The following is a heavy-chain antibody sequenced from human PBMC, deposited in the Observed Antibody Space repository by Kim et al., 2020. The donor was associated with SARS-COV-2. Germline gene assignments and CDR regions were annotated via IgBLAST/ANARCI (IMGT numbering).Heavy chain of an antibody. CDR2: ISYSGST. CDR1: GGSISSSSYY. CDR3: ARQFRGNSPLFDY. J-gene: IGHJ4*02. V-gene: IGHV4-39*01. Sequence: SETLSLTCTVSGGSISSSSYYWGWIRQPPGKGLEWIGSISYSGSTYYNPSLKSRVNISVDTSKNQFSLKLNSVTAADTAVYYCARQFRGNSPLFDYWGQGTLVTVSS. D-gene: IGHD3-10*01.